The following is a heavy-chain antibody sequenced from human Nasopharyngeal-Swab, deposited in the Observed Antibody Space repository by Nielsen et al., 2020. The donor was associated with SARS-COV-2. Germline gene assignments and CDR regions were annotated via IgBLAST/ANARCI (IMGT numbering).Heavy chain of an antibody. D-gene: IGHD2-2*01. CDR3: ARDKVVVVPAAIYYYGMDV. J-gene: IGHJ6*02. CDR1: GFTFSSYW. CDR2: INSDGSST. V-gene: IGHV3-74*01. Sequence: GGSLRLSCAASGFTFSSYWMHWVRQAPGKGLVWVSRINSDGSSTNYADSVKGRFTISRDNAKNTLYLQMNSLRAEDTAVYYCARDKVVVVPAAIYYYGMDVRGQGTTVTVSS.